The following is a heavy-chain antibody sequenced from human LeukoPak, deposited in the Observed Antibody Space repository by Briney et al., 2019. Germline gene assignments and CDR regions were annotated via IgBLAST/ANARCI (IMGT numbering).Heavy chain of an antibody. J-gene: IGHJ5*02. V-gene: IGHV4-59*12. CDR1: GGSISPYY. D-gene: IGHD4-17*01. Sequence: PSETLSLTCSVSGGSISPYYWSWIRQPPGKGLEWIGYVSYRGHTNYNPSLESRVTISLDTSKNQFSVKLNSVTAADTAVYYCARAGDYGDYVGWFDPWGQGTLVTVSS. CDR2: VSYRGHT. CDR3: ARAGDYGDYVGWFDP.